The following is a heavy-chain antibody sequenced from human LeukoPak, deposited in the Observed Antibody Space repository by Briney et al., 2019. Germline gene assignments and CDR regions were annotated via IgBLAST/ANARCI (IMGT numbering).Heavy chain of an antibody. D-gene: IGHD3-22*01. CDR1: GYTLTELS. J-gene: IGHJ5*02. Sequence: ASVKVSCKVSGYTLTELSMHWVRQAPGKGLEWVGGFDPEDGETIYAQKFQGRVTMTEDTSTDTAYMELSSLRSEDTAVYYCATLPPYYYDSSGYWIPWGQGTLVTVSS. CDR3: ATLPPYYYDSSGYWIP. V-gene: IGHV1-24*01. CDR2: FDPEDGET.